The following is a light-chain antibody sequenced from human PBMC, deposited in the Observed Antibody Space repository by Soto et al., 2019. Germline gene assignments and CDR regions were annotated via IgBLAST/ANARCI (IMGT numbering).Light chain of an antibody. CDR2: KAS. J-gene: IGKJ3*01. CDR3: QQYNSYSPAFT. Sequence: DIQMTQSPSTLSASVGDRVTITCRASQRISSWLAWYQQKPGKAPKLLIYKASSLESGVPSRFRGSGSGTEFTLTISSLQPDDSATYYCQQYNSYSPAFTFGPGTKVDIK. CDR1: QRISSW. V-gene: IGKV1-5*03.